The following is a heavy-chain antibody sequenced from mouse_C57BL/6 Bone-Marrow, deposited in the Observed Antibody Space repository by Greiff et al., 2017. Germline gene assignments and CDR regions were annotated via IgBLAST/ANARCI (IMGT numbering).Heavy chain of an antibody. CDR1: GYTFTDYY. CDR3: ARSYSDYLAWFAY. D-gene: IGHD2-13*01. CDR2: INPNNGGT. J-gene: IGHJ3*01. Sequence: VQLQQSGPELVKPGASVKISCKASGYTFTDYYMNWVKQSHGKSLEWIGDINPNNGGTSYKQKFKGKATLTVDKSSRTAYMELRSLTSEDSAVYYCARSYSDYLAWFAYWGQGTLVTVSA. V-gene: IGHV1-26*01.